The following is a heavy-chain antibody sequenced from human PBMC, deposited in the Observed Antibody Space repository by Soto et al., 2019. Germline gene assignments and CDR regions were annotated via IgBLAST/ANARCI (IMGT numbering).Heavy chain of an antibody. CDR1: GFSFSISP. J-gene: IGHJ4*02. CDR3: ARDPKTSGGQHWAFNYFDS. CDR2: ISYDGTNK. V-gene: IGHV3-30-3*01. Sequence: GGSLRLSCAASGFSFSISPMHWVRQAPGKGPEWVALISYDGTNKFYADSVRGRFTISRDNSKSTLYLQVDSLRPEDAAVYYCARDPKTSGGQHWAFNYFDSWGQGTLVTVSS. D-gene: IGHD7-27*01.